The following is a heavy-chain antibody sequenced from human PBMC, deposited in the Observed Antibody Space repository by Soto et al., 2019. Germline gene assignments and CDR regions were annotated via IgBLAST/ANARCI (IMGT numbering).Heavy chain of an antibody. V-gene: IGHV4-31*03. J-gene: IGHJ3*01. CDR2: IYFSGST. CDR1: GGSISSGGYY. D-gene: IGHD4-17*01. CDR3: TVTRGSDAFDL. Sequence: QVQLQESGPGLVKPSQTLSLTCTVPGGSISSGGYYWSWIRQHPGKGLEWIGYIYFSGSTYYNPSLKSRVTISVDTSKNQFSLKLSSVTAADTAVYYCTVTRGSDAFDLWGQGTMVTVSS.